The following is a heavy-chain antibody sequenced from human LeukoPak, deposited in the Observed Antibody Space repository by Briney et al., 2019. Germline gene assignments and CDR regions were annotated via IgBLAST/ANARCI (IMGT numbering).Heavy chain of an antibody. V-gene: IGHV4-59*01. J-gene: IGHJ4*02. CDR1: GGSITSYY. Sequence: SETLSLTCTVSGGSITSYYWSWIRQPPGKGLEWIGYIYSSGSTYYNPSLKSRVAMSVDTSKNQLSLHLSSVTAADTVMYYCAKERGMTTSNYFDYWGQGTPVTVSS. D-gene: IGHD4-17*01. CDR2: IYSSGST. CDR3: AKERGMTTSNYFDY.